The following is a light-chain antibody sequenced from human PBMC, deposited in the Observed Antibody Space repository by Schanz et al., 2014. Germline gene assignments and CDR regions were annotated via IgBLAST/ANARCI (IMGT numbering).Light chain of an antibody. V-gene: IGLV2-11*01. J-gene: IGLJ3*02. CDR3: SSFTSSSTWV. CDR2: EVT. CDR1: SSDVGGYNY. Sequence: QSALTQPRSVSGSPGQSVTISCTGTSSDVGGYNYVSWYQHHPGKAPKLMIYEVTNRPSGVPARFSGSKSGNTASLTISGLQAEDESDYYCSSFTSSSTWVFGGGTKLTVL.